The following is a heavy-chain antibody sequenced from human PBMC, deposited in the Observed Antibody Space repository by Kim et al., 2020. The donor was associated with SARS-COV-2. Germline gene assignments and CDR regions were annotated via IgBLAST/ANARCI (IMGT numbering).Heavy chain of an antibody. CDR2: IYSSGST. CDR3: VRGPTRYYFDY. J-gene: IGHJ4*02. Sequence: SETLSLTCTVSSGSISSYYWSWIRQPPGKGLDWIGYIYSSGSTNYNSSLESRVTISLDTSNNQFSLKLTSVTPADTAVYFCVRGPTRYYFDYWGQGTLVT. V-gene: IGHV4-59*01. CDR1: SGSISSYY.